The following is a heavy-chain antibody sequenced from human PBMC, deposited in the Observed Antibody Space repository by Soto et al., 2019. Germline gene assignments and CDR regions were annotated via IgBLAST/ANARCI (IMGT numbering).Heavy chain of an antibody. Sequence: QVQLVQSGAEVRKPGASVRISCKASGYTFTFYYIHWVRQAPGHGLEWMGTVNPSYGDTAYSQKFQGRVTLTRDTSTTTVYMDLSRLRSEDTAVYFCARGSEVASRQLFDFWGQGSLVSVSS. CDR1: GYTFTFYY. CDR2: VNPSYGDT. CDR3: ARGSEVASRQLFDF. D-gene: IGHD6-6*01. J-gene: IGHJ5*01. V-gene: IGHV1-46*01.